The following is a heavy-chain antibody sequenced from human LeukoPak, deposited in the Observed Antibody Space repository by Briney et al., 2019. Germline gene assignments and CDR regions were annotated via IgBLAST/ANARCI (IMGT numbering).Heavy chain of an antibody. Sequence: GGSLRLSCAASGFTFSSYSMNWVRQAPGEGLEYVSAITGNARSKYHADSVRGRFAISRDNSKDTLYLQMGSLRPEDTAVYYCARGPSSSFYMDVWGKGTTVTISS. CDR2: ITGNARSK. V-gene: IGHV3-64*02. CDR3: ARGPSSSFYMDV. CDR1: GFTFSSYS. J-gene: IGHJ6*03.